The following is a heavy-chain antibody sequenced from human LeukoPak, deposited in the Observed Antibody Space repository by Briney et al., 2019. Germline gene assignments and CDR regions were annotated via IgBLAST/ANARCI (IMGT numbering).Heavy chain of an antibody. V-gene: IGHV4-39*01. CDR1: GGSISSSSYY. D-gene: IGHD5-18*01. Sequence: PSETLSLTCTVSGGSISSSSYYWGWIRQPPGKGLEWIGSIYYSGSTYYNPSLKSRVTISVDTSKNQFSLKLSSVTAADTAVYYCARVSWIQLWSHFDYWGQGTLVTVSS. J-gene: IGHJ4*02. CDR3: ARVSWIQLWSHFDY. CDR2: IYYSGST.